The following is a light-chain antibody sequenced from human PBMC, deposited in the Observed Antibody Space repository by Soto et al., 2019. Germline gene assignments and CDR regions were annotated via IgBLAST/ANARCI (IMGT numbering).Light chain of an antibody. J-gene: IGLJ3*02. V-gene: IGLV1-40*01. CDR2: GNS. CDR3: QSYDSSLSGWV. Sequence: QSVLTQPPPVSGAPGQRVTISCTGSSSNIGAGYDVHWYQQLPGTAPKLLIYGNSNRPSGVPDRFSGSKSGTSASLAITGLQAEDEADHYCQSYDSSLSGWVFGGGTKLTVL. CDR1: SSNIGAGYD.